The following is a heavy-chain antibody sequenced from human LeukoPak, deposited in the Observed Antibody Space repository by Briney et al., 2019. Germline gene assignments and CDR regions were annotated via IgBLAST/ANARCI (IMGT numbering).Heavy chain of an antibody. CDR3: ARQKVTYCSSTSCYINYFDY. J-gene: IGHJ4*02. V-gene: IGHV4-39*01. D-gene: IGHD2-2*02. Sequence: PSETLSLTCTVSGGSISSSSYYSGWIRHPPRNWLEWVGCIYYGGSTYYNPSLKSRVTISVVTSKNQFSLKLSSVTAADTAVYYCARQKVTYCSSTSCYINYFDYWGQGTLVTVSS. CDR1: GGSISSSSYY. CDR2: IYYGGST.